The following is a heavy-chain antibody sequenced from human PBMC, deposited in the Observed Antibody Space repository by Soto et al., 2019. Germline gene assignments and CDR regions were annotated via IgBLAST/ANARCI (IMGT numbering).Heavy chain of an antibody. D-gene: IGHD4-17*01. J-gene: IGHJ4*02. V-gene: IGHV1-18*04. CDR2: ISGYNGNT. CDR1: GYTFTSHG. Sequence: QVQLVQSGAEVKKPGASVKVSCKASGYTFTSHGISWVRQAPGQGPEWMGWISGYNGNTNYAQKVHGRVTMTTDTSTSTAYMELRSLTSDDTAVYCCTRWAGQTHDYGGPLDNWGQGTLVTVSS. CDR3: TRWAGQTHDYGGPLDN.